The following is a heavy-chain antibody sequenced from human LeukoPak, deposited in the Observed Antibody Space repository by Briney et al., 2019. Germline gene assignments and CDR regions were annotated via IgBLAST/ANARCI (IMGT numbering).Heavy chain of an antibody. Sequence: GGSLRLSCAASGFIFSSYAMNWVRQAPGKGLEWVSSISSSSSYIYYTDSVKGRSTISRDNAKISLSLQMNSLRAEDTAVYYCARDWGDYYFDYWGQGTLVTVSS. D-gene: IGHD3-16*01. CDR1: GFIFSSYA. CDR3: ARDWGDYYFDY. CDR2: ISSSSSYI. J-gene: IGHJ4*02. V-gene: IGHV3-21*01.